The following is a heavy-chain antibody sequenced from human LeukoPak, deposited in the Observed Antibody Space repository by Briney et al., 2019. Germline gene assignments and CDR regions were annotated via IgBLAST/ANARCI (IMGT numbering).Heavy chain of an antibody. CDR1: GYTFTGYY. D-gene: IGHD2-2*01. Sequence: ASVKVSCKASGYTFTGYYMHWVRQAPGQGLEWMGWINPNCGGTNYAQKFQGRVTMTRDTSISTAYMELSRLRSDDTAVYYCARVDCSSTSCYLTLDYWGQGTLVTVSS. J-gene: IGHJ4*02. CDR2: INPNCGGT. V-gene: IGHV1-2*02. CDR3: ARVDCSSTSCYLTLDY.